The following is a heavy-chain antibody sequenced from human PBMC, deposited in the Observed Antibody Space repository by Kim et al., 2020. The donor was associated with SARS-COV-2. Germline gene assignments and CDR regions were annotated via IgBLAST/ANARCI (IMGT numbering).Heavy chain of an antibody. J-gene: IGHJ4*02. V-gene: IGHV4-28*02. Sequence: NPSLMGRVTMAVDTSNNLLSLQLSSMTAEDTAVYYCARKRYCDGGSFFFDYWGQGSLVTVSS. CDR3: ARKRYCDGGSFFFDY. D-gene: IGHD2-15*01.